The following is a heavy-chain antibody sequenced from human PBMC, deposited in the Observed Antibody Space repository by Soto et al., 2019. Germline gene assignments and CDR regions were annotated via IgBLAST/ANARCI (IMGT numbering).Heavy chain of an antibody. CDR2: INPSGGST. D-gene: IGHD5-12*01. J-gene: IGHJ4*02. Sequence: GASVKVSCKASGYTFTSYYMHWVRQAPGQGLEWMGIINPSGGSTSYAQKFQGRVTMTRDTSTSTVYMELSSLRSEDTAVYYCATSSGLSGQYSALPDNWGQGTLVTVSS. V-gene: IGHV1-46*01. CDR3: ATSSGLSGQYSALPDN. CDR1: GYTFTSYY.